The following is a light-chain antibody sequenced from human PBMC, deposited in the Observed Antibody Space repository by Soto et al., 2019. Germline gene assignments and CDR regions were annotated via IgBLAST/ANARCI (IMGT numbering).Light chain of an antibody. CDR1: SSNIGNNI. V-gene: IGLV1-51*01. CDR2: GNN. J-gene: IGLJ3*02. CDR3: ATWDASLREVV. Sequence: QSVLTQPPSVSAAPGQKVTISCSGSSSNIGNNIVSWYQQQLQGTSPKFLIYGNNSQPSGITDRVSGSKSGASATLGITGLQSGDEADYYCATWDASLREVVFGGGTKLTVL.